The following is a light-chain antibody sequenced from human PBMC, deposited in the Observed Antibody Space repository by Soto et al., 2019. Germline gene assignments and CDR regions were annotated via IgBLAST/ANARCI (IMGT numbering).Light chain of an antibody. CDR3: SLYTSNGSLI. CDR2: EGS. Sequence: QSALTQPASVSGSPGQSITISCTGTSSDVGSYNLVSWYQQHPGKAPKLMIYEGSKRPSGVSNRFSGSKSGNTASLTISRLQAEDETDYFCSLYTSNGSLIFGPGTKLTVL. J-gene: IGLJ1*01. CDR1: SSDVGSYNL. V-gene: IGLV2-14*02.